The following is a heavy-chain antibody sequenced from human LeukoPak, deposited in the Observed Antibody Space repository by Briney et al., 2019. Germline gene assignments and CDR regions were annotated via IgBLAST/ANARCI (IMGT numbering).Heavy chain of an antibody. V-gene: IGHV3-53*01. Sequence: GGSLRLSCAVSGFSVTDNYMSWVRQAPGKGLEWVSVFYVGGATYYADSVKGRFTISRDNSENTLYLQMKSLRAEDTAVYYCARGDGYNFFDYWGQGTLVTVSS. CDR3: ARGDGYNFFDY. J-gene: IGHJ4*02. CDR1: GFSVTDNY. CDR2: FYVGGAT. D-gene: IGHD5-24*01.